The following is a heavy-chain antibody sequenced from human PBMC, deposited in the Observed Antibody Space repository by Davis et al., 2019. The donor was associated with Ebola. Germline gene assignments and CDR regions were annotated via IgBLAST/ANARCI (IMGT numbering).Heavy chain of an antibody. CDR2: IYYSGST. J-gene: IGHJ5*02. Sequence: SETLSLTCTVSGGSISSSSYYWGWIRQPPGKGLEWIGSIYYSGSTYYNPSLKSRVTISVDTSKNQFSLKLSSVTAADTTVYYCARLARRLSLRIDPWGQGTLVIVSS. CDR1: GGSISSSSYY. D-gene: IGHD2/OR15-2a*01. CDR3: ARLARRLSLRIDP. V-gene: IGHV4-39*01.